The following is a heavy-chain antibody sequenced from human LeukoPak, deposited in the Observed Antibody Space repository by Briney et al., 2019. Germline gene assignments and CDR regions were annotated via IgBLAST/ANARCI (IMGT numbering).Heavy chain of an antibody. Sequence: ASVKVSCKASGYSFTSYALNWVRQAPGQGLEWMGWISAYNGNTNYAQKLQGRVTMTTDTSTSTAYMELRSLRSDDTAVYYCTRGRATSNDYGDYGFDYWGQGTLVTVSS. CDR3: TRGRATSNDYGDYGFDY. CDR1: GYSFTSYA. D-gene: IGHD4-17*01. CDR2: ISAYNGNT. V-gene: IGHV1-18*01. J-gene: IGHJ4*02.